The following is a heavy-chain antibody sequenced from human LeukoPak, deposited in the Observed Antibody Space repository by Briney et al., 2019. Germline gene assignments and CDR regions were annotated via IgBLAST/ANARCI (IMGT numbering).Heavy chain of an antibody. CDR1: GGSFSGYY. CDR3: ARDPSLYGAYSSSSGFDY. CDR2: IYYTGST. Sequence: SETLSLTCAVYGGSFSGYYWSWIRQPPGKGLEWIGSIYYTGSTYYNPSLKSRVTISVDTSKNQFSLKVRSVTAADTAVYYCARDPSLYGAYSSSSGFDYWGQGTLVTVSS. J-gene: IGHJ4*02. V-gene: IGHV4-34*01. D-gene: IGHD6-6*01.